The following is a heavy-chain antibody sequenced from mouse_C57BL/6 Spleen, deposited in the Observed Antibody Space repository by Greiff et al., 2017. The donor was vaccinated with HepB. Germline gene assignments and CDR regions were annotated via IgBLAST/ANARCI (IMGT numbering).Heavy chain of an antibody. CDR1: GYTFTDYA. Sequence: QVQLKESGPELVRPGVSVKISCKGSGYTFTDYAMHWVKQSHAKSLEWIGVISTYYGDASYNQKFKDKATMTVDKSSSTAYMELARLTSEDSAVYYCAGYGSSYDAMDYWGQGTSVTVSS. CDR3: AGYGSSYDAMDY. V-gene: IGHV1-67*01. D-gene: IGHD1-1*01. CDR2: ISTYYGDA. J-gene: IGHJ4*01.